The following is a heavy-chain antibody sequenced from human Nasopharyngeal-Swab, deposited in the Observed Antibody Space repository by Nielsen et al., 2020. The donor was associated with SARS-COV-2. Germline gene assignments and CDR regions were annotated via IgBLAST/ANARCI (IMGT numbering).Heavy chain of an antibody. CDR3: ARDFQRYCSSTSCYTDGAFDI. CDR2: ISAYNGNT. V-gene: IGHV1-18*04. D-gene: IGHD2-2*02. J-gene: IGHJ3*02. CDR1: GYTFTSYG. Sequence: ASVKVSCKASGYTFTSYGISWVRQAPGQGLEWMGWISAYNGNTNYAQKLQGRVTMTTDTSTSTAYMELRSLRSDDTAVYYCARDFQRYCSSTSCYTDGAFDIWGQGTMVTVSS.